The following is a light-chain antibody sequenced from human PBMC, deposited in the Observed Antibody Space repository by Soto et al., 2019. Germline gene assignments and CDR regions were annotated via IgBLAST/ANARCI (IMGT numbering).Light chain of an antibody. CDR2: NAS. Sequence: EIVLTQSPGTLSLSPGERATVSCRASQSVSSSYLAWYQQKPGQAPRLLIYNASGRATGIPDRFSGSGSGTDFTLTISRLEPEDFAVYFCQQYGSSPYTFGQGTKLEIK. CDR3: QQYGSSPYT. J-gene: IGKJ2*01. CDR1: QSVSSSY. V-gene: IGKV3-20*01.